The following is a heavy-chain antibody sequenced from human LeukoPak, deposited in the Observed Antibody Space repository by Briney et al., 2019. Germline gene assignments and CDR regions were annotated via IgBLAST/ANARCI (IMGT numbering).Heavy chain of an antibody. J-gene: IGHJ4*02. CDR2: INPSGGST. V-gene: IGHV1-46*01. Sequence: ASVKVSCKASGYTFTGYYMHWVRQAPGQGLEWMGIINPSGGSTSYAQKFQGRVTMTRDTSTSTVYMELSSLRSEDTAVYYCARGGYSYGYTQEPFDYWGQGTLVTVSS. D-gene: IGHD5-18*01. CDR3: ARGGYSYGYTQEPFDY. CDR1: GYTFTGYY.